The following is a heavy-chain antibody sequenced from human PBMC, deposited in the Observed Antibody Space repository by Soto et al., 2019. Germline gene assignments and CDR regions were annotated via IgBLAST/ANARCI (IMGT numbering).Heavy chain of an antibody. Sequence: QVQLVESGGGVVQPGRSLRLSCAASGFTFSSYGMHWVRQAPGKGLEWVAVIWYDGSNKYYADSVKGRFTISRDNSKNTLYLQMNSLRAEDTAVYYCVRDLVSPGGSYYFDYWGQGTLVTVSS. CDR3: VRDLVSPGGSYYFDY. CDR1: GFTFSSYG. CDR2: IWYDGSNK. D-gene: IGHD1-26*01. V-gene: IGHV3-33*01. J-gene: IGHJ4*02.